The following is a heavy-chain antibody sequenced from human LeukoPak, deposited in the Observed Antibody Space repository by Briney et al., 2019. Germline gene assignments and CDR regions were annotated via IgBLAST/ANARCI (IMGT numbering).Heavy chain of an antibody. CDR2: IYYSGST. D-gene: IGHD3-3*01. Sequence: SETLSLTCTVSGGSISSYYWSWIRQPPGKGLEWIGYIYYSGSTNYNPSLKSRVTISVDTSKNQFSLKLSSVTAADTAVYYCGEVSSASYIFWSGYPRGYFDYWGQGTLVTVSS. CDR1: GGSISSYY. CDR3: GEVSSASYIFWSGYPRGYFDY. V-gene: IGHV4-59*01. J-gene: IGHJ4*02.